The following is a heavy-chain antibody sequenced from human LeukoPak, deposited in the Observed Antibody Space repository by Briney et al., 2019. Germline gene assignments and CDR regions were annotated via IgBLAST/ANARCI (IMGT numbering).Heavy chain of an antibody. CDR1: GGSISSGIR. CDR3: TAQGGWYIDY. CDR2: IHHEGST. D-gene: IGHD6-19*01. V-gene: IGHV4/OR15-8*01. Sequence: SETLSLTCGVSGGSISSGIRWSWVRQPPGKGLEWIGEIHHEGSTKYSPSLKSRVTISVDKSKNQFSLKLDSVTAADTAVYYCTAQGGWYIDYWGQGTLVTVSS. J-gene: IGHJ4*02.